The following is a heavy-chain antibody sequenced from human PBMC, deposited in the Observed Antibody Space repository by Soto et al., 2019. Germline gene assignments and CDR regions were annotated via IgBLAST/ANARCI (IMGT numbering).Heavy chain of an antibody. CDR1: GGTLSDHG. J-gene: IGHJ3*02. CDR3: ARGVYGSGNYYTGPSAFDI. Sequence: QVQLDHSGAEVKKPVSSVKISCKASGGTLSDHGFSWLRQAPGQGLEWVGGTIPVFNTANYAPKFQGRVTIAADKSTNIAYMELGSLRSDDTAFYYCARGVYGSGNYYTGPSAFDIWGQGTLVIVSS. D-gene: IGHD3-10*01. V-gene: IGHV1-69*06. CDR2: TIPVFNTA.